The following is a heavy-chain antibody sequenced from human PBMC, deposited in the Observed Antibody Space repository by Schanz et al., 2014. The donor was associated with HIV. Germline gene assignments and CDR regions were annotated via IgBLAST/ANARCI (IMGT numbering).Heavy chain of an antibody. CDR2: IRGDGSQK. CDR1: GFTFSSYW. CDR3: AKDRNYYDSKYRGKGNYYYYYGMDV. Sequence: EVQLVESGGGLVQPGGSLRLSCAASGFTFSSYWMSWVRQAPGKGLEWVADIRGDGSQKYSVDSVKGRFTISRDNAKNSLYLQMNSLRPEDTAVYYCAKDRNYYDSKYRGKGNYYYYYGMDVWGQGTTVTVSS. V-gene: IGHV3-7*01. D-gene: IGHD3-22*01. J-gene: IGHJ6*02.